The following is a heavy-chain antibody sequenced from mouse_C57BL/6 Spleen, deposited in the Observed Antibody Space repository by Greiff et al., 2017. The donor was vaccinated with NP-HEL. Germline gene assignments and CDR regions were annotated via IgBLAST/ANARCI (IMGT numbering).Heavy chain of an antibody. J-gene: IGHJ2*01. D-gene: IGHD1-1*01. V-gene: IGHV7-3*01. Sequence: DVMLVESGGGLVQPGGSLSLSCAASGFTFTDYYMSWVRQPPGKALEWLGFIRNKANGYTTEYSASVKGRFTISRDNSQSILYLQMNALRAEDSATYYCARWGTTVVARGYFDYWGQGTTLTVSS. CDR2: IRNKANGYTT. CDR3: ARWGTTVVARGYFDY. CDR1: GFTFTDYY.